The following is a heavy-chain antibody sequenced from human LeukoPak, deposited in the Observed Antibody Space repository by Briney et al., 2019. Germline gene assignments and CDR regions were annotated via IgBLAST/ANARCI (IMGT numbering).Heavy chain of an antibody. Sequence: SETLSLTCAVYGGSFSGYYWSWIRQPPGKGLEWIGSIYYSGSTYYNPSLKSRVTISVDTSKNQFSLKLSSVTAADTAVYYCARRLLSGSFDYWGQGTLVTVSS. CDR3: ARRLLSGSFDY. CDR1: GGSFSGYY. V-gene: IGHV4-34*01. D-gene: IGHD1-26*01. J-gene: IGHJ4*02. CDR2: IYYSGST.